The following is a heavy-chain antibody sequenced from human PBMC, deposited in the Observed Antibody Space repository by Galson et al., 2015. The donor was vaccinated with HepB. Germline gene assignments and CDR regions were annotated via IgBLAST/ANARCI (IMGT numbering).Heavy chain of an antibody. CDR3: AREASGLLWFENQSQHWYFDL. D-gene: IGHD3-10*01. J-gene: IGHJ2*01. CDR2: IWYDGSNK. V-gene: IGHV3-33*01. CDR1: GFTFSSYG. Sequence: SLRLSCATSGFTFSSYGMHWVRQAPGKGLEWVAVIWYDGSNKYYADSVKGRFTISRDNSKNTQYLQMNSLRAEDTAGYYCAREASGLLWFENQSQHWYFDLWFCGSLVTVSS.